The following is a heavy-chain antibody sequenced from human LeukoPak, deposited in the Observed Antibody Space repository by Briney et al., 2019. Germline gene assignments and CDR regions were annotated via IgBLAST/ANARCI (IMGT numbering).Heavy chain of an antibody. CDR2: IAWNSGDT. CDR1: GFTFDNYA. V-gene: IGHV3-9*01. J-gene: IGHJ4*02. CDR3: AKDMNSYGSGSSYNPWGPFDS. Sequence: GRSLRLSCAASGFTFDNYAMHWVRQAPGKGLEWVSGIAWNSGDTGFADSVKGRFTISRDNAENSLSLQMNSLTPEDTAFYFCAKDMNSYGSGSSYNPWGPFDSWGQGTLVTVSS. D-gene: IGHD3-10*01.